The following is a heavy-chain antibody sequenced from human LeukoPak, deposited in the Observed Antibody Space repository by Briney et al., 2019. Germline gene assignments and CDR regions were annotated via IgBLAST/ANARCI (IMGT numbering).Heavy chain of an antibody. CDR1: GGTFSSYA. D-gene: IGHD1-26*01. CDR2: IIPIFGTA. CDR3: AREVGGSYPLDY. Sequence: ASVKVSCKASGGTFSSYAISWVRQAPGQGLEWMGGIIPIFGTANYAQKFQGRVTITADKSTSTAYMELRSLRSDDTAVYYCAREVGGSYPLDYWGQGTLVTVSS. J-gene: IGHJ4*02. V-gene: IGHV1-69*06.